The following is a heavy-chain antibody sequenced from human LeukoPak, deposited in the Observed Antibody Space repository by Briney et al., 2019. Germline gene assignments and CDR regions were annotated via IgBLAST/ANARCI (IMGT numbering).Heavy chain of an antibody. J-gene: IGHJ4*02. Sequence: GGSLRLSCAASRFTFSSYWWSWVGQAPGKGLEWVANIKQDGSDKYYVDSVRGRFTISRDNSKNTLYLQMNSLRAEDTAVYYCATAPSGSYFDYWGQGTLVTVSS. CDR3: ATAPSGSYFDY. CDR2: IKQDGSDK. V-gene: IGHV3-7*03. CDR1: RFTFSSYW. D-gene: IGHD1-26*01.